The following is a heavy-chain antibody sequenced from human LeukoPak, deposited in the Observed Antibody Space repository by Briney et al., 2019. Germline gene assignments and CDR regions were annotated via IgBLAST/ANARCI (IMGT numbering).Heavy chain of an antibody. D-gene: IGHD3-22*01. J-gene: IGHJ3*02. Sequence: GGSLRLSCAASGFTFSSYAMTWVRQAPGKGLEWVSLFYSGGSTYYADSVKGRFTISRDNSKNTLDLQMNSLRAEDTAIYYCARVITMMGRAFDIWGQGTMVTVSS. CDR3: ARVITMMGRAFDI. CDR1: GFTFSSYA. CDR2: FYSGGST. V-gene: IGHV3-53*01.